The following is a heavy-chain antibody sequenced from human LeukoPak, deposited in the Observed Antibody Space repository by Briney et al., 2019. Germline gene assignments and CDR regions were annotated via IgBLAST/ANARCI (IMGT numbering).Heavy chain of an antibody. J-gene: IGHJ4*02. D-gene: IGHD3-3*01. CDR3: ARGRGITIFGVVTTYYFDY. CDR2: MNPNSGNT. Sequence: ASVKVSCKASGYTFTSYDINWVRQATGQGLEWMGWMNPNSGNTGYAQKFQGRVTITRNTSISTAYMELSSLRSEDTAVYYCARGRGITIFGVVTTYYFDYWGQGTLVTVSS. V-gene: IGHV1-8*03. CDR1: GYTFTSYD.